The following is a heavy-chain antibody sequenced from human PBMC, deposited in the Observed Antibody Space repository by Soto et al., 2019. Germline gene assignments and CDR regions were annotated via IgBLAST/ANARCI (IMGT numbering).Heavy chain of an antibody. D-gene: IGHD3-22*01. CDR2: ISYDGSNK. V-gene: IGHV3-30-3*01. CDR3: ARNDDYQTMIVVAIPLFPDY. CDR1: GFTFSSYA. J-gene: IGHJ4*02. Sequence: PGGSLRLSCAASGFTFSSYAVHWVRQAPGKGLEWVAVISYDGSNKYYADSVKGRFTISRDNSKNTLYLQMNSLRAEDTAVYYCARNDDYQTMIVVAIPLFPDYWGQGTLVTVSS.